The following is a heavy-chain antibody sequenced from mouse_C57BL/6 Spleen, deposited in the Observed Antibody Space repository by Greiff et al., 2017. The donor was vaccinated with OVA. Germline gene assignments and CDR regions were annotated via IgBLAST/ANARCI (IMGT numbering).Heavy chain of an antibody. V-gene: IGHV1-50*01. CDR3: ARSGRRAMDY. CDR2: IDPSDSYN. D-gene: IGHD3-2*02. J-gene: IGHJ4*01. Sequence: QVQLQQPGAELVKPGASVKLSCKASGYTFTSYWMQWVKQRPGQGLEWIGEIDPSDSYNNYTHKLKGKATLTVDTSSITAYMQLSSLTSEDSAVYYCARSGRRAMDYWGQGTSVTGSS. CDR1: GYTFTSYW.